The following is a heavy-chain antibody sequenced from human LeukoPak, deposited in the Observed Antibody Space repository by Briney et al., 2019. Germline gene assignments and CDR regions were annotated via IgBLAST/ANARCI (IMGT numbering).Heavy chain of an antibody. V-gene: IGHV3-23*01. Sequence: PGGSLRLSCEASGVTFSSYVVSWVRQAPGKGPEWVSAISGSGGSTYYADSVKGRFTISRDNSKNTLYLQMNSLRAEDTAVYYCAKTWAIDYWGQGTLVTVSS. D-gene: IGHD5-12*01. CDR2: ISGSGGST. CDR1: GVTFSSYV. CDR3: AKTWAIDY. J-gene: IGHJ4*02.